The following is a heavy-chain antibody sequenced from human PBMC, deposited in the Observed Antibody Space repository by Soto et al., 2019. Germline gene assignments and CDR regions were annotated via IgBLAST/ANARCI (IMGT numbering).Heavy chain of an antibody. D-gene: IGHD6-19*01. CDR1: GFTFSSYA. CDR3: AKAVAGTVSRIGRYYFDY. V-gene: IGHV3-30*04. Sequence: QVQLVESGGGVVQPGRSLRLSCAASGFTFSSYAMHWVRQAPGKGLEWVAVISYDGSNKYYADSVKGRFTISRDNSKNTLYLQMNSLRAEDTAVYYCAKAVAGTVSRIGRYYFDYWGQGTLVTVSS. CDR2: ISYDGSNK. J-gene: IGHJ4*02.